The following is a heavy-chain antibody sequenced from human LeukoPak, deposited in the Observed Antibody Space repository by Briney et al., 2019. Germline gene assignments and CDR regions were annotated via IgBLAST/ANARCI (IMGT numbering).Heavy chain of an antibody. CDR3: ARVRGYYNWFDP. V-gene: IGHV1-2*02. D-gene: IGHD3-22*01. CDR1: GYTFTSYG. J-gene: IGHJ5*02. Sequence: GASVKVSCKASGYTFTSYGISWVRQAPGQGLEWMGWINPNSGGTNYAQKFQGRVTMTRDTSISTAYMELSRLRSDDTAVYYCARVRGYYNWFDPWGQGTLVTVSS. CDR2: INPNSGGT.